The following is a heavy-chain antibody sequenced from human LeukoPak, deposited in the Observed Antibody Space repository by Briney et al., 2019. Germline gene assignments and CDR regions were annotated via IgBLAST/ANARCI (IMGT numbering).Heavy chain of an antibody. Sequence: SETLSLTCTVSGGSISISSYYWDWIRQPPGKGLEWIGTIYYGGSTYYNPSLKSRVTISVDTSKNQFCLKLSSVTAADTAVYFCARQDTAGDFDYWGQGTLVTVSS. J-gene: IGHJ4*02. CDR2: IYYGGST. D-gene: IGHD5-18*01. V-gene: IGHV4-39*01. CDR3: ARQDTAGDFDY. CDR1: GGSISISSYY.